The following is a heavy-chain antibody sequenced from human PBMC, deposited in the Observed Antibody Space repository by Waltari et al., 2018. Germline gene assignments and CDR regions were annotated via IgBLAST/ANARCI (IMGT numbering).Heavy chain of an antibody. CDR3: ARQGGWTFDI. Sequence: EVQMVESGGGLVQPGGSLRLSCVGSGFSRRDYWMSWVRQAPGRGLEWLGNIKGDGTETSYVDSVKGRFIISRDNARNTLFLQMNNLGAGDTAVFYCARQGGWTFDIWGQGTVVTVSS. J-gene: IGHJ3*02. CDR1: GFSRRDYW. CDR2: IKGDGTET. V-gene: IGHV3-7*01. D-gene: IGHD2-15*01.